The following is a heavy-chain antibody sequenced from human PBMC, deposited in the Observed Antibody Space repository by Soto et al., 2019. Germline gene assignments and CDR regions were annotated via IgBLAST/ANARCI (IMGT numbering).Heavy chain of an antibody. V-gene: IGHV4-31*03. CDR3: AGRYDYVWGSYRRNAFDI. J-gene: IGHJ3*02. D-gene: IGHD3-16*02. Sequence: PSETLSLTCTVSGGSISSGGYYWSWIRQHPGKGLEWIGYIYYSGSTYYNPSLKSRVTISVDTSKNQFSLKLSSVTAADTAVYYCAGRYDYVWGSYRRNAFDIWGQGTMVTV. CDR1: GGSISSGGYY. CDR2: IYYSGST.